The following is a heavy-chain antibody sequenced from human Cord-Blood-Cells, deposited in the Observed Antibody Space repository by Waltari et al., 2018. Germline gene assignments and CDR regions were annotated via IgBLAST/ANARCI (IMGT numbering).Heavy chain of an antibody. CDR1: GFTFSSYA. D-gene: IGHD6-13*01. Sequence: QVQLVESGGGVVQPGRSLRLSCAASGFTFSSYAMHWVRQAPGKGLEWVAVIYSDGSNKYYADSVKGRFTISRDNSKNTLYLQMNSLRAEDTAVYYCARGPIAAAGTWGQGTLVTVSS. CDR3: ARGPIAAAGT. J-gene: IGHJ4*02. V-gene: IGHV3-30-3*01. CDR2: IYSDGSNK.